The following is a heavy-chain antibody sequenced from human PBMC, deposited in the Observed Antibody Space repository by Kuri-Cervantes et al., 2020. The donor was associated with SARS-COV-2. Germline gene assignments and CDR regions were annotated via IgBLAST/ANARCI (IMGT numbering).Heavy chain of an antibody. CDR3: ARDHGDYYFDY. Sequence: GGSLRLSCAASGFTISDYYMTWIRQTPGKGLEWVSYISASGEIIYYADSVKGRFTISRDNAKNSLYLQMNSLRAEDTAVYYCARDHGDYYFDYWGQGTLVTVSS. D-gene: IGHD4-17*01. J-gene: IGHJ4*02. CDR2: ISASGEII. CDR1: GFTISDYY. V-gene: IGHV3-11*04.